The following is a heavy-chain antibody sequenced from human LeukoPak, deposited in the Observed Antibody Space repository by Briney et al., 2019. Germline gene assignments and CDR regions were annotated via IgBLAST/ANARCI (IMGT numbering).Heavy chain of an antibody. CDR2: SNAGNGNT. CDR3: ARDPLYST. Sequence: ASVKVSCKASGYNFTSHAMHWVRQVPGQRLEWMGWSNAGNGNTKYSQEFQGRVTMTTDTSTSTAYMELRSLRSDDTAVYYCARDPLYSTWGQGTLVTVSS. V-gene: IGHV1-3*02. J-gene: IGHJ4*02. D-gene: IGHD6-13*01. CDR1: GYNFTSHA.